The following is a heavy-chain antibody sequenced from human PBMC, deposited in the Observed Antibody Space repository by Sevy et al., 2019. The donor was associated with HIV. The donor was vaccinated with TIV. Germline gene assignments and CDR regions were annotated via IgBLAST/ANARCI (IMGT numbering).Heavy chain of an antibody. Sequence: GGSLRLSCAASGFTLGSYTMNWVRQAPGEGLEWVASISATGGSTYYADSLKGRFTISRDVSKGLLYLQMNSLTAEDTAIFSCAKTLQKLPFHPHYFDYWGQGTLVTVSS. D-gene: IGHD6-13*01. J-gene: IGHJ4*02. CDR3: AKTLQKLPFHPHYFDY. V-gene: IGHV3-23*01. CDR1: GFTLGSYT. CDR2: ISATGGST.